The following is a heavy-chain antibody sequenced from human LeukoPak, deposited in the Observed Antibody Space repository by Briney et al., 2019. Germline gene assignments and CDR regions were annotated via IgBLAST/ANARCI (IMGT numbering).Heavy chain of an antibody. V-gene: IGHV5-51*01. Sequence: GESLQISCQGSGYRFDIYWIGWVRQVPGKGLEWMGHIFPGDSDTRHSPSFKGRVTISADNTISTAYLQWSSLKASDTAMYYCARGKYSRSSDEFDIWGHGTMVTVSS. CDR2: IFPGDSDT. D-gene: IGHD6-6*01. J-gene: IGHJ3*02. CDR3: ARGKYSRSSDEFDI. CDR1: GYRFDIYW.